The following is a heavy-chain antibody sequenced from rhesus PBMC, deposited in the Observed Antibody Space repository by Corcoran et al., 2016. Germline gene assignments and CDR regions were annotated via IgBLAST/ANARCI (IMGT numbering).Heavy chain of an antibody. CDR2: IDGNSYAS. CDR1: GVPLSNYW. J-gene: IGHJ4*01. Sequence: QVQLRESGPGLVKPSETLSLTCTVFGVPLSNYWWAWIRQPPGEGLEWIGDIDGNSYASHSNPSLKSRVIISKDASKNQFSLRMTSRTVADTAIYYCATGGFTTYRDNWGQGVLVTVSS. V-gene: IGHV4-80*01. D-gene: IGHD2-27*01. CDR3: ATGGFTTYRDN.